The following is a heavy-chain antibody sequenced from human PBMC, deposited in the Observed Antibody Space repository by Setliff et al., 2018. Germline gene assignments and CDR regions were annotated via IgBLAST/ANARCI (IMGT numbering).Heavy chain of an antibody. Sequence: ASVKVSCKASGYTFTGYYMHWVRQAPGQGLEWMGWINPNSGGTNYAQKFQGRVTMTRDTSISTAYMELSRLRSDDTAVYYCARSGKFGMRFWFDQWGQGTLVTVSS. J-gene: IGHJ5*02. V-gene: IGHV1-2*02. CDR2: INPNSGGT. D-gene: IGHD1-26*01. CDR1: GYTFTGYY. CDR3: ARSGKFGMRFWFDQ.